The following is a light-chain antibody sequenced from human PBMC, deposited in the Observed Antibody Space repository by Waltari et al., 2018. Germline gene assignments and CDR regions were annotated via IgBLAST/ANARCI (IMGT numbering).Light chain of an antibody. Sequence: MTQSPSTLSASVGDRVTITCRASQSAKTSLAWYQQTPGQAPRLLIYRASTRAAGVPDRFSGSGSGTEFTLTISSLQSEDSAIYYCQQYNIWPWTFGPGTNVDIK. J-gene: IGKJ1*01. CDR1: QSAKTS. CDR3: QQYNIWPWT. V-gene: IGKV3D-15*01. CDR2: RAS.